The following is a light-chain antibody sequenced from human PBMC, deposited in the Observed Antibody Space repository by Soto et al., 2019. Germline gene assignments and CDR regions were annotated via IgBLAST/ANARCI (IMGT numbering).Light chain of an antibody. V-gene: IGKV3-11*01. J-gene: IGKJ5*01. Sequence: EIVLTQSPATLSLSPGERATLSCRASQSVSSHLAWYQQKPGQAPRPLIYDASTRATGVPARFSGSGSGTDFTLTISSLEPEDFAVYYCQQRRNSPITFGQGTRLESK. CDR2: DAS. CDR1: QSVSSH. CDR3: QQRRNSPIT.